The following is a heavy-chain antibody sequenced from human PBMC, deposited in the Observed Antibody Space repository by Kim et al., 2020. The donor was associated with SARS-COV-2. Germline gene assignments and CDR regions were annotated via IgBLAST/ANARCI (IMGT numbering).Heavy chain of an antibody. CDR2: ISAYNGNT. Sequence: ASVKVSCKASGYTFTSYGISWVRQAPGQGLEWMGWISAYNGNTNYAQKLQGRVTMTTDTSTSTAYMELRSLRSDDTAVYYCARDPSDEPDIFGVVITTDAFDIWGQGTMVTVSS. V-gene: IGHV1-18*04. J-gene: IGHJ3*02. CDR3: ARDPSDEPDIFGVVITTDAFDI. CDR1: GYTFTSYG. D-gene: IGHD3-3*01.